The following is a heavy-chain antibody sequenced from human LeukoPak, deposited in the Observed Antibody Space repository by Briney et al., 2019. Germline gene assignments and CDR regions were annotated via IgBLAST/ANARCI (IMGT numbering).Heavy chain of an antibody. CDR2: ISPDSGGT. J-gene: IGHJ3*02. D-gene: IGHD1-7*01. CDR3: ATHTGTALEAFDI. CDR1: GYTFTGYY. Sequence: GASVTVSFTSSGYTFTGYYMHLVRQAPGQGLELMGLISPDSGGTIYAQEFQGRVTLTRDTSISTTYMELSSLRSDDTAVYYCATHTGTALEAFDIWGQGKMVTVSS. V-gene: IGHV1-2*02.